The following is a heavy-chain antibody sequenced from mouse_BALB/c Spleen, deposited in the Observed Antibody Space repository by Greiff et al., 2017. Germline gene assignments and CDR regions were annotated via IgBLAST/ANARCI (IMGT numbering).Heavy chain of an antibody. J-gene: IGHJ4*01. V-gene: IGHV5-4*02. D-gene: IGHD1-1*01. CDR3: ARRLLRNYAMDY. CDR2: ISDGGSYT. CDR1: GFTFSDYY. Sequence: EVKLMESGGGLVKPGGSLKLSCAASGFTFSDYYMYWVRQTPEKRLEWVATISDGGSYTYYPDSVKGRFTISRDNAKNNLYLQMSSLKSEDTAMYYCARRLLRNYAMDYWGQGTSVTVSS.